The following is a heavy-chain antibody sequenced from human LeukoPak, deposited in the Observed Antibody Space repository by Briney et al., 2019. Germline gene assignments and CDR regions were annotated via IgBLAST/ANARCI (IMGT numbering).Heavy chain of an antibody. D-gene: IGHD2-2*03. CDR3: ARDLRSSGYCSSTSCLYFDY. CDR2: IFSGGST. Sequence: HAGGSLRLSCAASGFIFSSNYMTWVRQAPGKGLEWVSVIFSGGSTYYADSVKGRVTISRDNSKNTLYLQMNNLRGEDTAVYYCARDLRSSGYCSSTSCLYFDYWGQGTLVTVSS. V-gene: IGHV3-53*01. J-gene: IGHJ4*02. CDR1: GFIFSSNY.